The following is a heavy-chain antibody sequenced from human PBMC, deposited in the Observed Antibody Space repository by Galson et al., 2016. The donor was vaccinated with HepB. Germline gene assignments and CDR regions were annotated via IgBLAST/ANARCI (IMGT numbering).Heavy chain of an antibody. CDR3: GRDVGP. CDR2: IYSGGST. J-gene: IGHJ5*02. CDR1: GFTVSNNY. Sequence: SLRLSCAASGFTVSNNYMWWVRQAPGKGLDWVSLIYSGGSTSYADSVKGRFTISRDSSKNTLFLQMNSLRVEDTAVYYCGRDVGPWGPGTLVTVSS. V-gene: IGHV3-53*01.